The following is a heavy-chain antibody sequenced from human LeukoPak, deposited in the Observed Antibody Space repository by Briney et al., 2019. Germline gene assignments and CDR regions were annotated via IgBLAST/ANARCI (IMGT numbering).Heavy chain of an antibody. D-gene: IGHD1-7*01. CDR2: ISAYNGNT. Sequence: ASVKVSCKASGYTFTSYDINWVRQATGQGLEWMGWISAYNGNTNYAQKLQGRVTMTTDTSTSTAYMELRSLRSDDTAVYYCAREKVELGDAFDIWGQGTMVTVSS. CDR3: AREKVELGDAFDI. J-gene: IGHJ3*02. CDR1: GYTFTSYD. V-gene: IGHV1-18*01.